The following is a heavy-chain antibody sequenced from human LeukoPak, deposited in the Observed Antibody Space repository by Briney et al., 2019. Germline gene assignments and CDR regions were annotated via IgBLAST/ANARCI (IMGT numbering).Heavy chain of an antibody. CDR3: ARDRAYYYYYYMDV. Sequence: GGSLRLSCAASGFTFSSYWMSWVRQAPGKGLEWVANIKQDGSEKYYVDSVKGRFTISRGSAKNSLYLQMNSLRAEDTAVYYCARDRAYYYYYYMDVWGKGTTVTVSS. V-gene: IGHV3-7*01. J-gene: IGHJ6*03. CDR1: GFTFSSYW. D-gene: IGHD3-10*01. CDR2: IKQDGSEK.